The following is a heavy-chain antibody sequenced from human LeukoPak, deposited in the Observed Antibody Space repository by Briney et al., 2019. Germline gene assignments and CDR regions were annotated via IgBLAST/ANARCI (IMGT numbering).Heavy chain of an antibody. D-gene: IGHD3-22*01. V-gene: IGHV3-23*01. CDR2: ISGSGGST. Sequence: GGSLRLSCAASGFTFSSYAMSWVRQAPGKGLEWVSAISGSGGSTYYADSVKGRFTISRDNSKNALYLQMNSLRAEDTAVYYCAKDGAPRITMIVVVIPRAYYFDYWGQGTLVTVSS. CDR1: GFTFSSYA. CDR3: AKDGAPRITMIVVVIPRAYYFDY. J-gene: IGHJ4*02.